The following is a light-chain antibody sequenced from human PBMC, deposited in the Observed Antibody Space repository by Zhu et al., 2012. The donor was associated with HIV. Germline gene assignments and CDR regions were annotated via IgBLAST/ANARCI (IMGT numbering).Light chain of an antibody. CDR3: HQYGSSPDT. CDR2: AAS. J-gene: IGKJ2*01. CDR1: QTVSANY. V-gene: IGKV3-20*01. Sequence: EIVLTQSPGTLSLSPGERATLFCRASQTVSANYLAWYQQTPGQAPRLLIYAASSRATGIPDRLSGSGSGTDFTLTISRLEPEDFAVYYCHQYGSSPDTFGQGTRLEIK.